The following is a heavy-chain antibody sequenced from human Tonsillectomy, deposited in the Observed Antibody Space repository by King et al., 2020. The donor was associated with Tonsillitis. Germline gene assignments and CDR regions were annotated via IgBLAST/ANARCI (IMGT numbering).Heavy chain of an antibody. CDR1: GFSLSTLGVG. D-gene: IGHD2-2*01. CDR2: IYWDDDK. CDR3: ACLYCSSTSCPPLYYYYYYGMDV. J-gene: IGHJ6*02. V-gene: IGHV2-5*02. Sequence: ITLKESGPTLVKPTQTLTLTCTFSGFSLSTLGVGVGWIRQPPGKALEWLALIYWDDDKRYSPSLKSRLTITKDTSKNQVVLTMTNMDPVDTATYYCACLYCSSTSCPPLYYYYYYGMDVWGQGTTVTVSS.